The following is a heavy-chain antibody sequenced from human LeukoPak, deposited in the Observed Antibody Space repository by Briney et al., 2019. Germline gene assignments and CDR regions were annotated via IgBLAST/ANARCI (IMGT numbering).Heavy chain of an antibody. CDR1: GGSFSGYY. Sequence: KPSETLSLTCAVYGGSFSGYYWSWIRQPPGKGLEWIGEINHSGSTNYNPSLKSRVTISVDTSKNQFSLKLSSMTAADTAVYYCARGLEKAAWGKGTTVTVSS. V-gene: IGHV4-34*01. CDR2: INHSGST. J-gene: IGHJ6*04. CDR3: ARGLEKAA.